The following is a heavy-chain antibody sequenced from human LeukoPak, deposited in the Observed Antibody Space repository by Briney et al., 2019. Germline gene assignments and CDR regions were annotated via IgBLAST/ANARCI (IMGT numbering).Heavy chain of an antibody. Sequence: SETLSLTCTVSGGSISNYYWSWIRQPAGRGLEWIGRIFATGSTNYSPSLKSRITMSVDTSKNQFSLKLSSVTAADTAVYYCARDLPESSGIYYYYTDVWGRGTTVTVSS. CDR2: IFATGST. CDR3: ARDLPESSGIYYYYTDV. J-gene: IGHJ6*03. CDR1: GGSISNYY. D-gene: IGHD6-19*01. V-gene: IGHV4-4*07.